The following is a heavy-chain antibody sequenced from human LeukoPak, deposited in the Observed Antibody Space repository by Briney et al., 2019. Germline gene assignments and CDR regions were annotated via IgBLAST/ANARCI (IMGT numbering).Heavy chain of an antibody. J-gene: IGHJ4*02. CDR2: IFHSGTT. CDR1: NYSISSDYY. Sequence: PSETLPLTCTVSNYSISSDYYWGWIRQPPGKGLEWIGTIFHSGTTYYNPSLKSRVTISVDTSKNQFSLKLSSVTAADTAVYYCVRTGEVTTVCDSWGQGNLVTVSS. D-gene: IGHD4-17*01. V-gene: IGHV4-38-2*02. CDR3: VRTGEVTTVCDS.